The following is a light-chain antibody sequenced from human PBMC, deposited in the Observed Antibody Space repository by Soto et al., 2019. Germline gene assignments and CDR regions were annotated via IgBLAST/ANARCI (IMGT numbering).Light chain of an antibody. J-gene: IGKJ1*01. CDR1: QSLRNW. V-gene: IGKV1-5*03. Sequence: DIQMTQSPSTLSASVGDRVTITCRASQSLRNWLAWYQQKPGKAPKLLIYKASSLESGVPSRFSGSGSGAEVTLTINGLQPDDLATYYCQQYDTHSWTFGQGTKVEIK. CDR3: QQYDTHSWT. CDR2: KAS.